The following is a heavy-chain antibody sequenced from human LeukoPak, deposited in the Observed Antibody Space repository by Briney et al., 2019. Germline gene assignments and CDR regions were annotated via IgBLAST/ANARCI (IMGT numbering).Heavy chain of an antibody. CDR1: DFSISSGHY. D-gene: IGHD3-22*01. CDR3: ARSTFSHASTGGYDY. Sequence: SETLSLSCVVSDFSISSGHYWGWIRQPPGKGLECIGTIYHSGSTYYTPSLQSRVTISVDMSKNQFSLRLSRVTVADTAVYFCARSTFSHASTGGYDYWGQGILVTVSS. CDR2: IYHSGST. V-gene: IGHV4-38-2*01. J-gene: IGHJ4*02.